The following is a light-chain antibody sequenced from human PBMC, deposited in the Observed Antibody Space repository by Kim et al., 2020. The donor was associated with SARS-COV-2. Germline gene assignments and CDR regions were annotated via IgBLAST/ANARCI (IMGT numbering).Light chain of an antibody. CDR2: GNI. J-gene: IGLJ1*01. CDR3: QSFDNNLNIYV. CDR1: SSNTGAGYD. Sequence: QSVLTQPPSVSGAPGQRVTISCTGSSSNTGAGYDVHWYQQLPGTAPKLLIYGNINRPSGVPDRFSGSKSGTSASLAITGLQAEDEADYYSQSFDNNLNIYVFGSGTKVTVL. V-gene: IGLV1-40*01.